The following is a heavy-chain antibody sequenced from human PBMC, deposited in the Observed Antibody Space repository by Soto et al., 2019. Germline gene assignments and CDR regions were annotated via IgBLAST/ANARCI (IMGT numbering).Heavy chain of an antibody. D-gene: IGHD3-22*01. V-gene: IGHV4-34*01. CDR1: GYSISSGYY. J-gene: IGHJ4*02. Sequence: LALTCAVSGYSISSGYYGSWIRQPPGKELEWIGEINHSGSSNYNRSLNSRVTILVDTSKNQFSLKLSSVTAAETAVYYCARGRRNYDSSGYYLRPFDYWGQGTLVTVSS. CDR2: INHSGSS. CDR3: ARGRRNYDSSGYYLRPFDY.